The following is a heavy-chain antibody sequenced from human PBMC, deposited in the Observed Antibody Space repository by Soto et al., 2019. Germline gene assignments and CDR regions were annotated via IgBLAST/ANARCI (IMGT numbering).Heavy chain of an antibody. D-gene: IGHD2-2*01. CDR2: IYYSGST. CDR1: GGSISSYY. Sequence: PSETLSLTCTVSGGSISSYYWSWIRQPPGKGLEWIGYIYYSGSTNYNPSLKSRVTISVDTSKNQFSLKLSSVTAADTAVYYCERDRAQLGFDYWGQGTLVTVSS. J-gene: IGHJ4*02. CDR3: ERDRAQLGFDY. V-gene: IGHV4-59*01.